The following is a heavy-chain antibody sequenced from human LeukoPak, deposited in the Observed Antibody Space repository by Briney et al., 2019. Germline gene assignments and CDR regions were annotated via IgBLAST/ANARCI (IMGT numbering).Heavy chain of an antibody. D-gene: IGHD2-2*02. Sequence: PSETLSLTCTVSGGSISSYYWSWIRQPPGKGLEWIGYIYYSGSTNYNPSLNSRVTISVDTSKNQFSLKLSSVTAADTAVYYCARGEYQLLYGLFDPWGQGTLVTVSS. J-gene: IGHJ5*02. CDR3: ARGEYQLLYGLFDP. CDR1: GGSISSYY. V-gene: IGHV4-59*01. CDR2: IYYSGST.